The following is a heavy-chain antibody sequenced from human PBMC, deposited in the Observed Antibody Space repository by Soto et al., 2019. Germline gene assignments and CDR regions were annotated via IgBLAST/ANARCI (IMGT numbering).Heavy chain of an antibody. D-gene: IGHD1-26*01. J-gene: IGHJ4*02. CDR1: GGSISSYY. CDR2: IYYSGST. CDR3: ARATWELDY. Sequence: QVQLQESGPGLVKPSETLSLTCTVSGGSISSYYWSWIRQPPGKGLEWIGYIYYSGSTNYNPSLKSRVTISVDTSKNQFSLKLSSVTAADTAVYYCARATWELDYWGQGTLVTVSS. V-gene: IGHV4-59*01.